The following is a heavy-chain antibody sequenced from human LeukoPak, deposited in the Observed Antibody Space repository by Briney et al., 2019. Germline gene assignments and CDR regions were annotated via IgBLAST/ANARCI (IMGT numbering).Heavy chain of an antibody. CDR3: AAYNNRVKQQLGLDY. CDR2: VNPISGNT. Sequence: ASVKVSCKASGYIFTSYDINWVRQATGQGLEWMGWVNPISGNTGYAQKFQGRVTITRNTSISTAYMELSSLRSEDTAVYYCAAYNNRVKQQLGLDYWGQGTLVTVSS. V-gene: IGHV1-8*01. D-gene: IGHD6-13*01. J-gene: IGHJ4*02. CDR1: GYIFTSYD.